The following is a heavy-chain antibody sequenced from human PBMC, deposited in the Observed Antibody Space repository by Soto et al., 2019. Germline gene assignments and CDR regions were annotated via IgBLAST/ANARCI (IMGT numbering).Heavy chain of an antibody. CDR1: GFPFSDNY. J-gene: IGHJ6*02. V-gene: IGHV3-11*01. CDR3: ARDRVLWFGELSGMDV. Sequence: PGGSLKLSCAASGFPFSDNYMSWFRQAPGKGQEWDSYISSSGSTIYYADSVKGRFTISRDNAKHSLYLQMNSLRAEDTAVYYCARDRVLWFGELSGMDVWGQGTTVTVSS. CDR2: ISSSGSTI. D-gene: IGHD3-10*01.